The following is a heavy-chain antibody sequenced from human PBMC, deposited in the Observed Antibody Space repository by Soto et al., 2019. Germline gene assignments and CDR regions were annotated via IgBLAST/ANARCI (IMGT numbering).Heavy chain of an antibody. V-gene: IGHV3-33*01. D-gene: IGHD3-22*01. CDR3: ARGHPPYDLLAVDRWPEYFQY. Sequence: QVQLVESGGGVVQPGRSLRLSCAASGFTFSSYGMHWVRQAPGKGLEWVAVIWYDGSKKYYGDSVKGRFTISRDNSKNTLYLQMNSLRAEDTAVYYCARGHPPYDLLAVDRWPEYFQYWGQGTLVTVSS. CDR1: GFTFSSYG. J-gene: IGHJ1*01. CDR2: IWYDGSKK.